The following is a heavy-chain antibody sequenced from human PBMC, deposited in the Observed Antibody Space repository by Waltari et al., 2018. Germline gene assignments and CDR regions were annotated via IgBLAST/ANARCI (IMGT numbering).Heavy chain of an antibody. CDR1: GFSFSSYS. CDR3: VSGGWGFYFDY. CDR2: ISSSTTYI. J-gene: IGHJ4*02. Sequence: EVQLVESVGGLVKPGGSLRLSCGASGFSFSSYSMNWVRQAPGKGLEWVSSISSSTTYIHYADSVKGLFTISRDNAKNSLYLQMNSLRVEDTAVYYCVSGGWGFYFDYWGQGTVVTVSS. V-gene: IGHV3-21*01. D-gene: IGHD7-27*01.